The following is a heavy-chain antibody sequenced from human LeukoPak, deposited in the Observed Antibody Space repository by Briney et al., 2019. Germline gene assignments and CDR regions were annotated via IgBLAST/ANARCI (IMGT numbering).Heavy chain of an antibody. J-gene: IGHJ4*02. D-gene: IGHD2-15*01. CDR2: INPSGGST. V-gene: IGHV1-46*01. Sequence: ASVKVSCKASGYTFTSYYMHWVRQAPGQGLEWMGIINPSGGSTSYAQKFQGRVTMTRDTSTSTVYMELSSLRSEDTAVYYCARGSPVVVAAIAGALFDYWGQGTLVTVSS. CDR3: ARGSPVVVAAIAGALFDY. CDR1: GYTFTSYY.